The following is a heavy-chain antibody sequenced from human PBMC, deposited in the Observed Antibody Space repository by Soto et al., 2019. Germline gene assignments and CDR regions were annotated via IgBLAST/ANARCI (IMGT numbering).Heavy chain of an antibody. CDR2: ISVSGNII. V-gene: IGHV3-48*03. CDR3: VSDTMRDSADAPLDY. J-gene: IGHJ4*02. D-gene: IGHD6-13*01. Sequence: GGSLRLSCAASGFTFSTYEFNWVRQAPGRGLEWISYISVSGNIIKYADSVKGRFTISRDNAESSLPLHMSSLRVDDTAVYFCVSDTMRDSADAPLDYWGQGTPVTVSS. CDR1: GFTFSTYE.